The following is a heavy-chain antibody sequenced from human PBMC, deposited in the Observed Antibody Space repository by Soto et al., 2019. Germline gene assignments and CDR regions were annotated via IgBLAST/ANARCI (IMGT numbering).Heavy chain of an antibody. V-gene: IGHV4-39*01. D-gene: IGHD6-25*01. Sequence: SETLSLTCDVSGDSISTSSYYWGWIRQPPGKGLEWIGTIYFTGNTYYTPSLKSRLTMSIGTSKNEFSLRLNSVTAADTAVYYCAGQTFTIAAASYGRSNWFDPWGPGTLVTVSS. J-gene: IGHJ5*02. CDR2: IYFTGNT. CDR3: AGQTFTIAAASYGRSNWFDP. CDR1: GDSISTSSYY.